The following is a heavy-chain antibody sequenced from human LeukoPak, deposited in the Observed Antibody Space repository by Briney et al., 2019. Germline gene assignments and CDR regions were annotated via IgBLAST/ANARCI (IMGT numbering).Heavy chain of an antibody. CDR3: AKGAPHDTVDWFDP. Sequence: GGSLRLSCTASGFSFSSYTMMWVRQAPGKGLEWVSTLTSSDGAAYYADSVKGRFSISRDNSKDTLYLQMNSLGPEDTAVYYCAKGAPHDTVDWFDPWGQGTLVSVSS. CDR2: LTSSDGAA. J-gene: IGHJ5*02. CDR1: GFSFSSYT. V-gene: IGHV3-23*01. D-gene: IGHD5-18*01.